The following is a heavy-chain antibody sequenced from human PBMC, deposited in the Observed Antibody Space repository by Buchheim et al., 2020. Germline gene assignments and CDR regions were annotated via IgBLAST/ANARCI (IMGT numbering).Heavy chain of an antibody. CDR1: GFTFSSYG. J-gene: IGHJ4*02. D-gene: IGHD3-22*01. V-gene: IGHV3-30*18. Sequence: QVQLVESGGGVVQPGRSLSLSCAASGFTFSSYGMHWVRQAPGKGLEWVAVISYDGNNKYYADSVKGRFTISRDNSKNTLYLQMNSLRAEDTAVYYCAKDRGAVVIHTLDYWGQGT. CDR3: AKDRGAVVIHTLDY. CDR2: ISYDGNNK.